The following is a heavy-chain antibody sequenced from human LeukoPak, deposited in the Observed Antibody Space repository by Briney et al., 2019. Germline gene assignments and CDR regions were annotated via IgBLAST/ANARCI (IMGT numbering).Heavy chain of an antibody. CDR2: IYYSGST. CDR1: GGSFSGYY. Sequence: SETLSLTCAVYGGSFSGYYWGWIRQPPGKGLEWIGTIYYSGSTYYNPSLKSRVTISVDSSKNQFSLKLSSVTAADTAVYFCARGPYSYDSSGAFDIWGQGTMVTVSS. CDR3: ARGPYSYDSSGAFDI. V-gene: IGHV4-34*01. D-gene: IGHD3-22*01. J-gene: IGHJ3*02.